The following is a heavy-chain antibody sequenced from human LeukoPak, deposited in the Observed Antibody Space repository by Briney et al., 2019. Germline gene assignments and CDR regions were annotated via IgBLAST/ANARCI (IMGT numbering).Heavy chain of an antibody. CDR3: AREEGDGYNSNFDY. CDR2: IWYDGSNK. CDR1: GFTFSSYG. Sequence: GGSLRLSCAASGFTFSSYGMHWVRQAPGKGLEWVAVIWYDGSNKYYADSVKGRFTISRDNSKNTLYLQMKSLRAEDTAVYYCAREEGDGYNSNFDYWGQGTLVTVSS. V-gene: IGHV3-33*01. D-gene: IGHD5-24*01. J-gene: IGHJ4*02.